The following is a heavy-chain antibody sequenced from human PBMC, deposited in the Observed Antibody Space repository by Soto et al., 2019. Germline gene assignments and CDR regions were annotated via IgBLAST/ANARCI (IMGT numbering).Heavy chain of an antibody. V-gene: IGHV3-23*01. Sequence: GGSLRLSCAASGFTFSSYAMSWVRQAPGKGLEWVSTITVSGGSTYYADSVKGRFTLSRDNSKNTLYLQMTSLRAEDTAVYYCAKGYYYGSGTYYPAFDYWGQGTLVTVSS. CDR1: GFTFSSYA. CDR2: ITVSGGST. CDR3: AKGYYYGSGTYYPAFDY. D-gene: IGHD3-10*01. J-gene: IGHJ4*02.